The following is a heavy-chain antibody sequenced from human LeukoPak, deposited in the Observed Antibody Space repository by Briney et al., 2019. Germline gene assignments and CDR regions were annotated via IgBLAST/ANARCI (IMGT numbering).Heavy chain of an antibody. V-gene: IGHV1-2*04. D-gene: IGHD3-10*01. CDR1: GYTFTSYY. CDR3: ARGGYYGSHIDNWFDP. Sequence: ASVKVSCKASGYTFTSYYMHWVRQSPGQRLEWSRWINPNIGGTNYAQNNQGCVTMIKDTSISTAYMELSRLRSDDTAVYYCARGGYYGSHIDNWFDPWGQGTLVTVSS. CDR2: INPNIGGT. J-gene: IGHJ5*02.